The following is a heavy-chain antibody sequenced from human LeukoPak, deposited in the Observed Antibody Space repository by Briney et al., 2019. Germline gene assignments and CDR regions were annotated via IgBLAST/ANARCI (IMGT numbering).Heavy chain of an antibody. J-gene: IGHJ4*02. CDR1: GGSFSGYY. CDR2: INHSGST. Sequence: SETLSLTCAVYGGSFSGYYWSWIRQPPGKGLEWIGEINHSGSTNYNPSLKSRVTISVDTSKNQFSLKLSSVTAADTAVYYCARDYYGSGSPLGFDYWGQGTLVTVSS. CDR3: ARDYYGSGSPLGFDY. V-gene: IGHV4-34*01. D-gene: IGHD3-10*01.